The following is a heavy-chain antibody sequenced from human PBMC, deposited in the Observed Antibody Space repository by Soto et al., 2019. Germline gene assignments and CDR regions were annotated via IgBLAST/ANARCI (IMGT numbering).Heavy chain of an antibody. Sequence: PGGSLRLSCAASGFTFSSYAMSWVRQAPGKGLEWVSAISGSGGSTYYADSVKGRFTISRDNSKNTLYLQMNSLRAEDTAVYYCAKNGNHDYSKQNWFDPSGQATLVTVSS. V-gene: IGHV3-23*01. J-gene: IGHJ5*02. CDR3: AKNGNHDYSKQNWFDP. CDR2: ISGSGGST. CDR1: GFTFSSYA. D-gene: IGHD4-4*01.